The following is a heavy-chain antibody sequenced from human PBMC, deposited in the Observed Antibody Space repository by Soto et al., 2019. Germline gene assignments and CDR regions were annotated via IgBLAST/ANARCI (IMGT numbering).Heavy chain of an antibody. CDR1: GCTVSSNY. D-gene: IGHD3-22*01. CDR3: ARDRVESGYPEYFQH. CDR2: IYSGGST. V-gene: IGHV3-53*01. Sequence: GGSLRLSRAASGCTVSSNYMSWVRQAPGKGLEWVSVIYSGGSTYYADSVKGRFTISRDNSENTLYLQMNSLRAEDTAVYYCARDRVESGYPEYFQHWGQGTLVTVSS. J-gene: IGHJ1*01.